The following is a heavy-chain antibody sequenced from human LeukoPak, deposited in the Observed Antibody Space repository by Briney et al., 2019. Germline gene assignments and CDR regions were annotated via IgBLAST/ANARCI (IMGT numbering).Heavy chain of an antibody. Sequence: SVKVSCTASGGTFSSYAISWVRQAPGQGLEWMGGIIPIFGTANYAQKFQGRVTITADKSTSTAYMELSSLRSEDTAVYYCASIYSSGWYGEYYFDYWGQGTLVTVSS. CDR3: ASIYSSGWYGEYYFDY. V-gene: IGHV1-69*06. CDR1: GGTFSSYA. CDR2: IIPIFGTA. J-gene: IGHJ4*02. D-gene: IGHD6-19*01.